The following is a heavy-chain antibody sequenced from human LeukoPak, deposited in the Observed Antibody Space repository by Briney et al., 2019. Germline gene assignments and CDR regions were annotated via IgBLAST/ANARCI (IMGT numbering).Heavy chain of an antibody. CDR1: GLTFSTSW. V-gene: IGHV3-7*04. CDR2: IKGDGSER. J-gene: IGHJ4*02. Sequence: GGSLRLSCAASGLTFSTSWMTWVRQAPGKGLEWVAIIKGDGSERYYVDSVKGRFTISRDNAKNSVHLQMNSLRAEDTAVYYCAKDLILGGQGTLVTVSS. CDR3: AKDLIL.